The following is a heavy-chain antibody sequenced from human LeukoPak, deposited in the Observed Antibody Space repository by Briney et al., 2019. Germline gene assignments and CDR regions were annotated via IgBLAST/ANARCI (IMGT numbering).Heavy chain of an antibody. CDR3: ARDWGRGTSGSGWYNWFDP. V-gene: IGHV3-30*02. Sequence: PGGSLTLSCAASGFLVSDYAFHWLRQTPDKGLQGVALIRHDGSNEFYVDSVKGRFTTSRDNSKSTVYLKMNSLRVEDTAIYYCARDWGRGTSGSGWYNWFDPWGQGTLVTVSS. D-gene: IGHD6-19*01. CDR2: IRHDGSNE. J-gene: IGHJ5*02. CDR1: GFLVSDYA.